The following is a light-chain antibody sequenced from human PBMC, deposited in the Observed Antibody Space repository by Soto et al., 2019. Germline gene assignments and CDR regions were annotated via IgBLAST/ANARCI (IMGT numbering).Light chain of an antibody. CDR1: QSVMNSY. CDR2: GAS. Sequence: EIVLTQSPATLSLSPGERATLSCRASQSVMNSYLAWYQQKPGQAPRLLMSGASSRSTGIPDRFSGNGSGTDFTLTISRLEPEDFAVYYCQQYGNSPQITFGQGTRLEI. J-gene: IGKJ5*01. CDR3: QQYGNSPQIT. V-gene: IGKV3-20*01.